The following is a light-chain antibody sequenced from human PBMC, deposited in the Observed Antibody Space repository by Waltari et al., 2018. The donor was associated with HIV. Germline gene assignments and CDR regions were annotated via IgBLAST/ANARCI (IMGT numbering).Light chain of an antibody. CDR1: SSVFGISNY. Sequence: HSALSQPASVSAFPGQSIPISCTGTSSVFGISNYVSWYQQHPGTVPTAIISEVIRLSSWLSNRFSGSKSCNTASLTISGLQTEDEADYYCTSYTSNDTLLFGGGTKVTVL. V-gene: IGLV2-14*01. J-gene: IGLJ2*01. CDR3: TSYTSNDTLL. CDR2: EVI.